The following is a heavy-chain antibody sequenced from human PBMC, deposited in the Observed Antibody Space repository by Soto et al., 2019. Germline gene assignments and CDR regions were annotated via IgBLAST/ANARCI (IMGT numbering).Heavy chain of an antibody. CDR3: AKGSIQSSASIDY. Sequence: EVELLESGGGLIHPGESLRLSCAASGFSFSSYAMIWVRQAPGKGLEWVSVMSASGGTSYFADSVKGRFSMSTDNSKNMFYLEMNSLRAEDTAIYFCAKGSIQSSASIDYWGQGTLVSVSS. J-gene: IGHJ4*02. V-gene: IGHV3-23*01. CDR2: MSASGGTS. CDR1: GFSFSSYA. D-gene: IGHD1-26*01.